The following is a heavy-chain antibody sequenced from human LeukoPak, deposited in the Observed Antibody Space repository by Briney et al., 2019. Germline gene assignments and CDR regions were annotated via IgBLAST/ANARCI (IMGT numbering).Heavy chain of an antibody. CDR3: ARVEMATIDAFDI. J-gene: IGHJ3*02. V-gene: IGHV1-69*13. CDR2: IIPIFGTT. D-gene: IGHD5-24*01. CDR1: GYIFTSYY. Sequence: SVKVSCKASGYIFTSYYMHWVRQAPGQGLEWMGGIIPIFGTTNYAQKFQGRVTITADESTSTAYMELSSLRSEDTAVYYCARVEMATIDAFDIWGQGTMVNVSS.